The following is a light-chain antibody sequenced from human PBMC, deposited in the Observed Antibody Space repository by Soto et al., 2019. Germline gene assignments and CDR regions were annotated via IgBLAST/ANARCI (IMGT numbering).Light chain of an antibody. CDR1: SSAVGSYNL. Sequence: QSALTQPASVSGSPGQWITISCTRTSSAVGSYNLVSWYQHHPGKAPKLMIYEGSERPSGVSNRFSGAQSGNTASLTISGLQAEDEADYYCSSYAGAVVFGGGTKLTVL. J-gene: IGLJ2*01. V-gene: IGLV2-23*01. CDR2: EGS. CDR3: SSYAGAVV.